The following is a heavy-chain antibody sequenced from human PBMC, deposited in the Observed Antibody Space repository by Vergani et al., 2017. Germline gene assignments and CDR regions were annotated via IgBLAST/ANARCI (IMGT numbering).Heavy chain of an antibody. V-gene: IGHV3-23*01. CDR3: AKGCCNYWFDS. Sequence: EVQLLESGGDLVQPGGFLRLSCAASGFSFTTYAMSWVRQAPGRGLWCVSTINTNGDYTRYGDSVKGRITISRDNSKSTLYLQMNSLRAEDTAIYYCAKGCCNYWFDSWGQGTLVIVS. D-gene: IGHD2/OR15-2a*01. CDR1: GFSFTTYA. CDR2: INTNGDYT. J-gene: IGHJ5*01.